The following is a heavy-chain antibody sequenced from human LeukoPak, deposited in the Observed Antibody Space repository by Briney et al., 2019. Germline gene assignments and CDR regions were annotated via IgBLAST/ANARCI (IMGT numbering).Heavy chain of an antibody. CDR3: TRHGYSSSSNYYYYYYMDV. J-gene: IGHJ6*03. D-gene: IGHD6-6*01. CDR2: IRCKANSYAT. CDR1: GFTFSGSA. V-gene: IGHV3-73*01. Sequence: GGSLKLSCAASGFTFSGSAMHWVRQASGKGLEWVGRIRCKANSYATAYAASVKGRFTISRDDSKNTAYLQMNSLKTEDTAVYYCTRHGYSSSSNYYYYYYMDVWGKGTTVTVSS.